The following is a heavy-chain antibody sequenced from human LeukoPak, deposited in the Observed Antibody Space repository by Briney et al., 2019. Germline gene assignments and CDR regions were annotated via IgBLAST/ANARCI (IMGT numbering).Heavy chain of an antibody. CDR1: GFTVSSYW. V-gene: IGHV3-74*01. J-gene: IGHJ5*02. D-gene: IGHD6-6*01. CDR2: INSDGSST. CDR3: ARGGSSSSKNWFDP. Sequence: GGSLRLSCAASGFTVSSYWRDCVRQAPGNGLVWVSRINSDGSSTSYADSVKGRFTISRDNAKNTLYLQMNSLRAEDTAVYYCARGGSSSSKNWFDPWGQGTLVTVSS.